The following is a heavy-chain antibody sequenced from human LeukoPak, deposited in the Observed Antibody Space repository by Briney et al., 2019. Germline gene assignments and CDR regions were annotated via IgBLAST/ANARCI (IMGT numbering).Heavy chain of an antibody. CDR1: GGSISSGDYY. CDR3: ARVGPIVGAGY. J-gene: IGHJ4*02. D-gene: IGHD1-26*01. CDR2: IYYSGST. V-gene: IGHV4-30-4*08. Sequence: SSQTLSLTCTVSGGSISSGDYYWSWIRQPPGKGLEWIGYIYYSGSTYYNPSLKSRVTISVDTSKNQFSLKLSSVTAADTAVYYCARVGPIVGAGYWGQGTLVTVSS.